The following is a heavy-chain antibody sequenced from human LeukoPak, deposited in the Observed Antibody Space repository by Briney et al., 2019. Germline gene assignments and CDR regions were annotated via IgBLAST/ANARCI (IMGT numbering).Heavy chain of an antibody. CDR3: ARGLSRGFDN. Sequence: TLSLTCSVSGGTISSGSNYWSWIRQPAGKEPEWIGRLYSSGTTNYNPSLKSRVTISVDTSKNQFSLKLSSVTAADTAVYFCARGLSRGFDNWGQGTLVTVSS. CDR1: GGTISSGSNY. J-gene: IGHJ4*02. V-gene: IGHV4-61*02. CDR2: LYSSGTT.